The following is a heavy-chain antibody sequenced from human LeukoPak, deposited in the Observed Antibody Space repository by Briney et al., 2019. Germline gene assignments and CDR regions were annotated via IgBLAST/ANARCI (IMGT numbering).Heavy chain of an antibody. CDR2: IYWDDDN. J-gene: IGHJ5*02. D-gene: IGHD3-10*01. Sequence: SGLTLVSPTQSLTLTCTFSGFSLSTRGVGVGWIRQPPGKALDWLALIYWDDDNPFSPSLNSRLTITKDTSKNQVVLTMTNMDPVDTATYYCAHRPQSTYYCGSGRKEAKNWFDPWGQGTLGTVSS. CDR1: GFSLSTRGVG. V-gene: IGHV2-5*02. CDR3: AHRPQSTYYCGSGRKEAKNWFDP.